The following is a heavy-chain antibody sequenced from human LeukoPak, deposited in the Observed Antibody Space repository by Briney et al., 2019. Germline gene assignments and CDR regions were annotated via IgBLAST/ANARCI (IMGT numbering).Heavy chain of an antibody. CDR3: ARDFHLSGYSGYDTRGHYYYGMDV. CDR2: INHSGST. CDR1: GGSFSGYY. V-gene: IGHV4-34*01. J-gene: IGHJ6*02. Sequence: PSETLSLTCAVYGGSFSGYYWSWIRQPPGKGLEWIGEINHSGSTNYNPSLKSRVTISVDTSKNQFSLKLSSVTAADTAVYYCARDFHLSGYSGYDTRGHYYYGMDVWGQGTTVTVSS. D-gene: IGHD5-12*01.